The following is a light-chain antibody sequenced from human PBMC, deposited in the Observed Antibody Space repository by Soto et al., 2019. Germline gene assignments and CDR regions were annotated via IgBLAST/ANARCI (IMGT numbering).Light chain of an antibody. CDR2: VAS. CDR3: QQAVSFSFT. CDR1: QDIGTW. J-gene: IGKJ3*01. Sequence: DLQLTQSPSSVSASVGDRVTITCRASQDIGTWLAWYQHKPGKAPKRLIYVASNFQSAVPSRFRGPGSGPDFNLNITCLQPEDFATYHCQQAVSFSFTFGTGTKVDF. V-gene: IGKV1-12*01.